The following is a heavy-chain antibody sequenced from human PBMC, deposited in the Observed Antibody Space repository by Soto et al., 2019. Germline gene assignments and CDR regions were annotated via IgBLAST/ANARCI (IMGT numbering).Heavy chain of an antibody. CDR2: IKGSHAGGTT. CDR3: ATEGGYPGSNFYGAY. CDR1: GFTFTKAY. J-gene: IGHJ4*02. D-gene: IGHD1-26*01. Sequence: EVQLVESGGGLVEPGGSIRLSCVASGFTFTKAYMTWVRQDPGKGLEWVGRIKGSHAGGTTDYATSVKGRFTISRDDSKNTLYLQMNSLKTEDTSVYYCATEGGYPGSNFYGAYWGQGTLVTVSS. V-gene: IGHV3-15*01.